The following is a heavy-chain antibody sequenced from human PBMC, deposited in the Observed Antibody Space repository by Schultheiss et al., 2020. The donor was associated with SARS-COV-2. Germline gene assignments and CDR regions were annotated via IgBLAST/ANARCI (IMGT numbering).Heavy chain of an antibody. D-gene: IGHD4-23*01. CDR3: ARFRTVADGDWFDP. CDR1: GGSISSGGYY. CDR2: IYYSGST. V-gene: IGHV4-31*01. Sequence: SETLSLTCTVSGGSISSGGYYWTWIRQHPGKGLEWIGYIYYSGSTYYNPSLKSLLTISVDTSKNQFSLKLSSVTAADTAVYYCARFRTVADGDWFDPWGQGTLVTVSS. J-gene: IGHJ5*02.